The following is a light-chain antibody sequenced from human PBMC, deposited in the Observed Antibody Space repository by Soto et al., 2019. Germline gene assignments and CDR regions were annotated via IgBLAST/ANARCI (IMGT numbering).Light chain of an antibody. Sequence: EMVLTQSPVTLSLSPGEIATLSFWASQSVSNNYLAWYQQKPGQAPRLLIYGASNRATGIPARFSGSGSGTDFTLTISRLEPEDFAVYYCQQYGSSPRTFGQGTKVDI. CDR2: GAS. J-gene: IGKJ1*01. V-gene: IGKV3-20*01. CDR1: QSVSNNY. CDR3: QQYGSSPRT.